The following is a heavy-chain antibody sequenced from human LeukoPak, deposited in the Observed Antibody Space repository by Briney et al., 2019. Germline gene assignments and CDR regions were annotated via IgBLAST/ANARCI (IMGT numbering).Heavy chain of an antibody. D-gene: IGHD2-15*01. CDR3: VRDRLRLGYERTNWFDP. CDR2: INPNSGGT. CDR1: GYTFTGYY. J-gene: IGHJ5*02. Sequence: AASVKVSCKASGYTFTGYYMHWVRQAPGQGLEWMGWINPNSGGTNYGQKFQGRVTMTRDTSINTGYMELSRLRSDDTAVYYCVRDRLRLGYERTNWFDPWGQGTLVTVSS. V-gene: IGHV1-2*02.